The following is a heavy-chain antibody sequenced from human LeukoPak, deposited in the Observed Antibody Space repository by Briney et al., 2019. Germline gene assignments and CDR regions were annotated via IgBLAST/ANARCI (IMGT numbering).Heavy chain of an antibody. CDR3: TTTGYSSSWYKGFDY. CDR1: GFTFSNAW. V-gene: IGHV3-15*01. J-gene: IGHJ4*02. Sequence: GGSLRLSCAASGFTFSNAWMSWVRQAPGKGLEWVARIKSKTDGGTTDYAAPVKGRFTISRDDSKNTLYLQMNSLKTEDTAVYYCTTTGYSSSWYKGFDYWGQGTLVTVSS. CDR2: IKSKTDGGTT. D-gene: IGHD6-13*01.